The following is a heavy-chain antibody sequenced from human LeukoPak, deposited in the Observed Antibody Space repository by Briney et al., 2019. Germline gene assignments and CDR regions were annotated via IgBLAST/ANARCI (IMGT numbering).Heavy chain of an antibody. D-gene: IGHD3-22*01. CDR1: GFTVSNAW. CDR3: AKDYDSSAAIPYYFDY. CDR2: ISGSGGST. J-gene: IGHJ4*02. Sequence: GGSLRLSCAVSGFTVSNAWMSWVRQAPGKGLEWVSAISGSGGSTYYADSVKGRFTISRDNSKNTLYLQMNSLRAEDTAVYYCAKDYDSSAAIPYYFDYWGQGTLVTVSS. V-gene: IGHV3-23*01.